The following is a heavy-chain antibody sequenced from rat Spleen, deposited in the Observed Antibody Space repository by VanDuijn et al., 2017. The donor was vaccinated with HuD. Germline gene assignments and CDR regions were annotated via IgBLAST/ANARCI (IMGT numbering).Heavy chain of an antibody. CDR3: ARRHYVYTDYFDY. Sequence: EVQLVESGGGLVQPGESLKLSCAASGFTYSIYVMAWVRQAPTKGLEWVATISYGDSSGHSSTYYRDSVKGRFTISRDNAKSTLGLQMDSLRSEDTATYYCARRHYVYTDYFDYWGQGVMVTVSS. D-gene: IGHD1-6*01. CDR1: GFTYSIYV. CDR2: ISYGDSSGHSST. J-gene: IGHJ2*01. V-gene: IGHV5-29*01.